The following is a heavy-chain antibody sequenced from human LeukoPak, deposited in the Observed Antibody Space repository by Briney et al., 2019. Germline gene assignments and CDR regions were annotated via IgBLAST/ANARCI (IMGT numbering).Heavy chain of an antibody. CDR3: ARGEFTYYYDSSGPAGY. D-gene: IGHD3-22*01. J-gene: IGHJ4*02. V-gene: IGHV4-34*01. CDR1: GGSFSGYY. Sequence: SETLSLTXAVYGGSFSGYYWSWIRQTPGKGLEWIGEINHSGSTNYNPSLKSRVTISVDTSKNQFSLKLSSVTAADTAVYYCARGEFTYYYDSSGPAGYWGQGTLVTVSS. CDR2: INHSGST.